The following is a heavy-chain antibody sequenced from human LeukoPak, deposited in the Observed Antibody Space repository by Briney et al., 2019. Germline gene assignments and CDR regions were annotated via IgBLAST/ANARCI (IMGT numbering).Heavy chain of an antibody. V-gene: IGHV4-34*01. Sequence: SETLSLTCAVYGGSFSGYYWSWIRQPPGKGLEWIGEINHSGSTNYNPSLKSRVTISVDTSKNQFSLKLSSVTAADTAVCYCARGQRGSSSWYRLDYWGQGTLVTVSS. CDR3: ARGQRGSSSWYRLDY. D-gene: IGHD6-13*01. CDR2: INHSGST. J-gene: IGHJ4*02. CDR1: GGSFSGYY.